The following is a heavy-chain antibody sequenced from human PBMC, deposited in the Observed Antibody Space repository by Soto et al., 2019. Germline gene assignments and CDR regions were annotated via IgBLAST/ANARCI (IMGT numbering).Heavy chain of an antibody. CDR3: ARYVEIPYYDFWSGSDDAFDI. Sequence: GASVKVSCKASGGTFSSYAISWVRQAPGQGLERLGGIIPIFGTANYAQKFQGRVTITADESTSTAYMELSSLRSEDTAVYYCARYVEIPYYDFWSGSDDAFDIWGQGTMVTV. J-gene: IGHJ3*02. D-gene: IGHD3-3*01. V-gene: IGHV1-69*13. CDR2: IIPIFGTA. CDR1: GGTFSSYA.